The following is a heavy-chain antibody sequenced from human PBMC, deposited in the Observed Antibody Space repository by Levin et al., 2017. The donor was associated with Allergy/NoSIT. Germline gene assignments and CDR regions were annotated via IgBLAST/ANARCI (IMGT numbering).Heavy chain of an antibody. D-gene: IGHD3-16*02. CDR3: ARDNIVLPDAFDI. J-gene: IGHJ3*02. Sequence: GGSLRLSCAASGFTFDDYAMHWVRQAPGKGLEWVSGISWNSGSIGYADSVKGRFTISRDNAKNSLYLQMKSLRTEDTALYYCARDNIVLPDAFDIWGQGTMVIVSS. CDR1: GFTFDDYA. V-gene: IGHV3-9*01. CDR2: ISWNSGSI.